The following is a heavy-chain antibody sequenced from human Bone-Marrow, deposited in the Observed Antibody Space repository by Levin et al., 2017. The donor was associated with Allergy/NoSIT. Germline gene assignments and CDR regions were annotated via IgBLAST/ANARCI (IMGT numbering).Heavy chain of an antibody. CDR2: ISLDGNTQ. CDR3: AKDTYTCSGGSCYFFDY. J-gene: IGHJ4*02. D-gene: IGHD2-15*01. V-gene: IGHV3-30*18. CDR1: FFPFLPSS. Sequence: GGSLRLSFAFSFFPFLPSSLPFFLPSPFRGLEWVAFISLDGNTQYYADSVKGRFTFSRDNSNNTLHLQMNSLRVEDTAIYYCAKDTYTCSGGSCYFFDYWGQGALVTVSS.